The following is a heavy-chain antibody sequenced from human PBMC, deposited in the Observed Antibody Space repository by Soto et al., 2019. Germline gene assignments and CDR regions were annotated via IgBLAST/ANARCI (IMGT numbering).Heavy chain of an antibody. CDR3: ARDPPTGTTLDWADS. D-gene: IGHD1-7*01. CDR2: TSSSGSFM. Sequence: GGSLRLSCAASGFTVSSNYMSWVRQAPGKGLEWVASTSSSGSFMNYADSVKGRFTISRDNAKNSLYLQMSGLKDEDTAVYYCARDPPTGTTLDWADSWGQGTLVTVSS. CDR1: GFTVSSNY. J-gene: IGHJ4*02. V-gene: IGHV3-21*01.